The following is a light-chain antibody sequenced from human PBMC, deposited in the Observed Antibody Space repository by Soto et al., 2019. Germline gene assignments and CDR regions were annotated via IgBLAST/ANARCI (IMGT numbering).Light chain of an antibody. V-gene: IGLV1-47*02. CDR3: AVWDDSLSGRV. Sequence: QSVLTQPPSASGTRGQRVTMSCSGSGSNIGPNYVYWFQQFPGTAPKLLIYNNDQRPSGVPDRFSGSKSGTSASLDISGLRSEDEADYYCAVWDDSLSGRVFGGGTKLTVL. CDR1: GSNIGPNY. CDR2: NND. J-gene: IGLJ3*02.